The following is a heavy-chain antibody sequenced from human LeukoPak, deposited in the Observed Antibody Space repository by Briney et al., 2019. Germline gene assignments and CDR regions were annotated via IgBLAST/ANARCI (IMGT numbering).Heavy chain of an antibody. CDR2: LSASGGDT. V-gene: IGHV3-23*01. D-gene: IGHD6-13*01. J-gene: IGHJ6*02. CDR3: AKSDVLAAVYYGMDV. Sequence: GGSLRLSCAASGFTFSSYAMNWVRQAPGRGLEWLSVLSASGGDTYYADSVKGRFTISRDNSKNTLYLQMNSLRAEDTAIYYCAKSDVLAAVYYGMDVWGQGTRVTVSS. CDR1: GFTFSSYA.